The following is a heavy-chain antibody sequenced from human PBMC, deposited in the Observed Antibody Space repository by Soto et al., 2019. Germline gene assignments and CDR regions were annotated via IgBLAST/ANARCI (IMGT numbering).Heavy chain of an antibody. CDR1: GYTITNSG. CDR2: INTYNGAT. CDR3: ARYWSGDSFYSRHFDY. J-gene: IGHJ4*02. Sequence: QVQLVQSGAEVKKPGASVKVSCKASGYTITNSGLSWVRQAPGQGLEWRGWINTYNGATNYAQRFQGRVTLTTDKSTNTGYMELRGLRYDDTAVYYCARYWSGDSFYSRHFDYWGQGTQVNVSS. D-gene: IGHD2-15*01. V-gene: IGHV1-18*01.